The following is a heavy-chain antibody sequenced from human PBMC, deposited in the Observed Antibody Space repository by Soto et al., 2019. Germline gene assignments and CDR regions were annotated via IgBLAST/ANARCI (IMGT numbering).Heavy chain of an antibody. CDR1: GFTFSRYS. CDR3: ASEYCTGNSCYYRIFEY. CDR2: ISSTSTYI. J-gene: IGHJ4*02. V-gene: IGHV3-21*01. Sequence: GGSLRLSCEVSGFTFSRYSMNWVRQAPWKGLEWVASISSTSTYIYYGDFVKGRFYIARDNAKNSLYLQMDSLRDEDTALYYCASEYCTGNSCYYRIFEYCGQRTLVTFCS. D-gene: IGHD3-22*01.